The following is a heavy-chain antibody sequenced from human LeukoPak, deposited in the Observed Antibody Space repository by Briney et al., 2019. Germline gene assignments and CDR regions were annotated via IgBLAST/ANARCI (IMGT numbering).Heavy chain of an antibody. D-gene: IGHD1-26*01. CDR2: IYHSGST. J-gene: IGHJ4*02. V-gene: IGHV4-38-2*02. CDR1: GYSVSSGYY. Sequence: SETLSLTCTVSGYSVSSGYYWGWIRQPPGKGLEWIGSIYHSGSTYYNPSLKSRVTISVDTSKNQFSLKLSSVTAADTAVYYCARDLSSGSYSLDYWGQGTLVTVSS. CDR3: ARDLSSGSYSLDY.